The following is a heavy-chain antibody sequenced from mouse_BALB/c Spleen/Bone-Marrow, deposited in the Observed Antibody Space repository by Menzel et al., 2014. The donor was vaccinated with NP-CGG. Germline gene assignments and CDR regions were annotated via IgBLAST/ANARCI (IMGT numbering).Heavy chain of an antibody. CDR1: GDSITSGC. Sequence: VQLQQSGPSLVKPSQTLSLTCSVTGDSITSGCWNWIRKFPGNKLEYMGYISYSGSTYYNPSLQSRISITRDTSKNQYYLQLDSVTTEDTATYYCATYDGYYFDYWGQGTTLTVSS. CDR2: ISYSGST. D-gene: IGHD1-2*01. CDR3: ATYDGYYFDY. V-gene: IGHV3-8*02. J-gene: IGHJ2*01.